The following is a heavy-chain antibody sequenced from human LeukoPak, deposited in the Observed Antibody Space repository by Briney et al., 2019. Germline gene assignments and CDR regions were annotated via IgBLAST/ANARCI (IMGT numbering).Heavy chain of an antibody. CDR3: ARLYDFDRSGYYYVGDY. V-gene: IGHV5-51*01. J-gene: IGHJ4*02. D-gene: IGHD3-22*01. CDR2: IYPGDSDT. CDR1: GYSFSTYW. Sequence: GESLKISCKGSGYSFSTYWIGWVRQMPGNGLEWMGIIYPGDSDTRYSPSFQGQVTISADKSISTAYLQWSSLKASDIAMYYCARLYDFDRSGYYYVGDYWGQGTLVTVSS.